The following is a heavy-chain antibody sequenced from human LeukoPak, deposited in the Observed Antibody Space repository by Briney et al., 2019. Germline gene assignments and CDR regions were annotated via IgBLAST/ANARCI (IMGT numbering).Heavy chain of an antibody. J-gene: IGHJ4*02. CDR2: ISDSGRTT. V-gene: IGHV3-48*03. CDR1: GLTYSNFK. D-gene: IGHD3-3*01. CDR3: ASWAGNTQSDSWSGPFDY. Sequence: PGGSLRLSCAVSGLTYSNFKMNWVRQAPGKGLEGVSYISDSGRTTFYADSVKGRFTISRDNAKNSLYLQMSSLRVEDTAVYYCASWAGNTQSDSWSGPFDYWGQGTLVTVSS.